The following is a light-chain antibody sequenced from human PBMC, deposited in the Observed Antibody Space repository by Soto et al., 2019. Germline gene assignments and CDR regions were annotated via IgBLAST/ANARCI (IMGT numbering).Light chain of an antibody. CDR3: SSYSNSSTRACV. V-gene: IGLV2-14*01. CDR2: EVT. Sequence: QSALTQPASVSGSPGQSITISCTGTSGDIGSYNRVSWYQQHPGKAPKLIIYEVTDRPSGASNRFSGSKSGNTASLTISGLQAEDEAEYYCSSYSNSSTRACVFGTGTKVTVL. J-gene: IGLJ1*01. CDR1: SGDIGSYNR.